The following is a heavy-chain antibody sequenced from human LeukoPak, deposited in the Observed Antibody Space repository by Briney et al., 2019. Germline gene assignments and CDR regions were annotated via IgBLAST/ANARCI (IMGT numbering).Heavy chain of an antibody. CDR3: ARVRLVITMIVVVTYDAFDI. CDR1: GGSFSGYY. V-gene: IGHV4-34*01. CDR2: INHSGST. Sequence: TSETLSLTCAVYGGSFSGYYWSWIRQPPGKGLEWIGEINHSGSTNYNPSLKSRVTISVDTSKNQFSLRLSSVTAADTAVYYCARVRLVITMIVVVTYDAFDIWGQGTMVTVSS. D-gene: IGHD3-22*01. J-gene: IGHJ3*02.